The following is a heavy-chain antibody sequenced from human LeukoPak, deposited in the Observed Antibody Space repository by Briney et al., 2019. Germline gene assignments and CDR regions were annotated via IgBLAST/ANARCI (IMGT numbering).Heavy chain of an antibody. CDR2: IYYSGST. D-gene: IGHD6-13*01. Sequence: PSETLSLTCTVSGGSISSSSYYWGWIRQPPGKGLEWIGSIYYSGSTYYNPSLKSRVTISVDTSKNQFSLKLSSVTAADTAVYYCARGAAQLVIDYWGQGTLVTVSS. V-gene: IGHV4-39*07. CDR1: GGSISSSSYY. CDR3: ARGAAQLVIDY. J-gene: IGHJ4*02.